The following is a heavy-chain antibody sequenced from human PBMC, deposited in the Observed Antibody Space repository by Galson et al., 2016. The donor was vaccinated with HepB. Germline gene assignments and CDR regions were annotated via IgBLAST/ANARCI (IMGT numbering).Heavy chain of an antibody. CDR1: GFSISIYS. J-gene: IGHJ3*02. CDR3: AKISPVGYNSGWGGSFDI. V-gene: IGHV3-23*01. CDR2: IRGSGTGT. D-gene: IGHD6-19*01. Sequence: SLRLSCAASGFSISIYSMDWVRQAPGKGLEWVSAIRGSGTGTCYTDSVKGRFTISRDNSKNTLYLQMNSLRAEDAAVYYCAKISPVGYNSGWGGSFDIWGRGTMVTVSS.